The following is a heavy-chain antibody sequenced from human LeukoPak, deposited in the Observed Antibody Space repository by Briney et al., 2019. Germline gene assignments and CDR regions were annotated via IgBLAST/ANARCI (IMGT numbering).Heavy chain of an antibody. CDR2: IYYSGST. V-gene: IGHV4-59*11. D-gene: IGHD4-23*01. J-gene: IGHJ3*02. CDR1: GGPISSHY. CDR3: ARETTVVTPGRSDVFDI. Sequence: SETLSPTCTVSGGPISSHYWNWLRPPPGKGLEWIGYIYYSGSTNYNPSLKSRVTISVDTSKNQFSLKLSSVTAADTAVYYCARETTVVTPGRSDVFDIWGQGTMVTVSS.